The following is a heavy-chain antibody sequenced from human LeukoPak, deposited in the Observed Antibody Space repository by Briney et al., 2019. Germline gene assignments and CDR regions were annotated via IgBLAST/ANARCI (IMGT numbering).Heavy chain of an antibody. CDR1: GFTFSSYN. J-gene: IGHJ4*02. V-gene: IGHV3-21*01. Sequence: GGSLRLSCAASGFTFSSYNMNWVRQAPGKGLEWVSSISSSDSYIYYADSVKGRFTISRDNAKNSLYLQMNSLRAEDTAVYYCARDFVDTAMEDYFDYWGQGTLVTVSS. D-gene: IGHD5-18*01. CDR3: ARDFVDTAMEDYFDY. CDR2: ISSSDSYI.